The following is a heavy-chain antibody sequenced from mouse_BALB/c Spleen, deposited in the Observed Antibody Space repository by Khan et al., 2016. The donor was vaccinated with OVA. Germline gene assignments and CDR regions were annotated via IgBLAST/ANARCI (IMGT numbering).Heavy chain of an antibody. CDR3: ARDSRYDSYFDF. Sequence: QVQLQQSRTELVRPATSVKMSCKAAGYTFTNYWIGWVKQRPGHGPEWIGDVHPGGGFTDYNEKFKVKTTLTADAFSSTAYMQLSSLTSEDSANYYCARDSRYDSYFDFWGQGTTLTVSS. J-gene: IGHJ2*01. CDR1: GYTFTNYW. V-gene: IGHV1-63*02. D-gene: IGHD2-14*01. CDR2: VHPGGGFT.